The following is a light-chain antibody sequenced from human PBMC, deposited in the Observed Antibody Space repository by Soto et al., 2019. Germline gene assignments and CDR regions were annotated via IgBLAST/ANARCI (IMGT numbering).Light chain of an antibody. CDR1: SSDVGSYNL. J-gene: IGLJ2*01. CDR2: EVT. V-gene: IGLV2-23*02. Sequence: QSVLTQPASVSGSPGQSITISCTGTSSDVGSYNLVSWYQQHPGKAPKLMISEVTKRPSGVSNRFSGSKSGNTASLTISGLQAEDEADYYCCSYAGSGTYVVFGGGTKVTVL. CDR3: CSYAGSGTYVV.